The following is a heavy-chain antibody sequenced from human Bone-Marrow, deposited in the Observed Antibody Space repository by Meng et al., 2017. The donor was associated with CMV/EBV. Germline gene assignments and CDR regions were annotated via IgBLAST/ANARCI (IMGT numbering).Heavy chain of an antibody. CDR2: INSDGTST. CDR3: ARDTRWFGLDF. V-gene: IGHV3-74*01. Sequence: GSLRLSCAASGFTFNNYWMHWVRQAPGKGLVWVSRINSDGTSTTYADSVKGRFTISRDNAKNTLYLQMNSLRAEDTAVYYCARDTRWFGLDFWGQGTLVTVSS. D-gene: IGHD3-10*01. J-gene: IGHJ4*02. CDR1: GFTFNNYW.